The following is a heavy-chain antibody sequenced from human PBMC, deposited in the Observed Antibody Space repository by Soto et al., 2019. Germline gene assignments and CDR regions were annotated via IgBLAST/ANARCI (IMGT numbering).Heavy chain of an antibody. V-gene: IGHV1-8*02. CDR3: ARGVEYSSSLGSYYYYGMDV. D-gene: IGHD6-6*01. CDR1: GYSFTSYW. Sequence: GESLKISCKGSGYSFTSYWINWVRQATGQGLEWMGWMNPNSGNTGYAQKFQGRVTMTRNTSISTAYMELSSLRSEDTAVYYCARGVEYSSSLGSYYYYGMDVWGQGTTVTVSS. J-gene: IGHJ6*02. CDR2: MNPNSGNT.